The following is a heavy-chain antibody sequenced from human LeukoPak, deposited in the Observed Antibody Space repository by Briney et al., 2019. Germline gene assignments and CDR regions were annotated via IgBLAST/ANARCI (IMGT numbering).Heavy chain of an antibody. V-gene: IGHV4-59*01. CDR1: GGSINSDY. CDR3: ARVGGMTTINNAAFDI. CDR2: IYHSGST. Sequence: PSETLSLTCSVSGGSINSDYWTWIRQPPGKGLEGIGYIYHSGSTNYNPSLKSRVTISIDKSKKQFSLKLISVTAADTAIYYCARVGGMTTINNAAFDIWGQGTMVTVSS. D-gene: IGHD4-4*01. J-gene: IGHJ3*02.